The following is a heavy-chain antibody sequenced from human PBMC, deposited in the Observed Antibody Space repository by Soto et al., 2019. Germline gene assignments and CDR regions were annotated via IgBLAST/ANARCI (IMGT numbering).Heavy chain of an antibody. V-gene: IGHV3-33*01. CDR1: GFTFSHHG. CDR2: IWYDGSLK. J-gene: IGHJ4*02. CDR3: ARWDLDW. Sequence: QVQLVESGGGVVQPGKSLRLSCAASGFTFSHHGIHWVRQAPGKGLEWVPVIWYDGSLKYYGDSVQGRFTVSRDNSKNTVYLQMNSLRAEDSAVYYCARWDLDWWGQGTLVTVSS. D-gene: IGHD2-21*01.